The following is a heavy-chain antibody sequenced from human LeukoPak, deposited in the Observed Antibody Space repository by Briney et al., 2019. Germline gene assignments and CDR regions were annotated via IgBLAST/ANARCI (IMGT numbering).Heavy chain of an antibody. CDR1: GYTFTSYY. J-gene: IGHJ3*02. CDR3: RVVIDPLVFPDAFDI. Sequence: EASVKVSCRASGYTFTSYYMHWVRQAPGQGLEWMGIINPSGGSTSYAQKFQGRVTMTRDTSTSTVYMELSSLRSEDTAVYYCRVVIDPLVFPDAFDIWGQGTMVTVSS. V-gene: IGHV1-46*01. D-gene: IGHD3-3*01. CDR2: INPSGGST.